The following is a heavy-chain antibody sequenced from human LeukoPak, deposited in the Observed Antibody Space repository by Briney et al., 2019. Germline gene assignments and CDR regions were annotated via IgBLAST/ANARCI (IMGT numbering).Heavy chain of an antibody. CDR2: IYYSGST. V-gene: IGHV4-31*03. CDR1: GGSISSGGYY. CDR3: ARDNSPYYYDSSGYPTS. Sequence: PSQTLSLTCTVSGGSISSGGYYRSWIRQHPGKGLEWIGYIYYSGSTYYNPSLKSRVTISVDTSKNQFSLKLSSVTAADTAVYYCARDNSPYYYDSSGYPTSWGQGTLVTVSS. D-gene: IGHD3-22*01. J-gene: IGHJ5*02.